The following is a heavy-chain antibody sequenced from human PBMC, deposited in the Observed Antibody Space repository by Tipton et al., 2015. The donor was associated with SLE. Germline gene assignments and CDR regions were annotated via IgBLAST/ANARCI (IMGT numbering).Heavy chain of an antibody. CDR3: AEGGAGFDAFDI. V-gene: IGHV4-61*09. CDR1: GGSISSDTYY. CDR2: IYTSGST. Sequence: TLSLTCIVSGGSISSDTYYWSWLRQPAGKGLEWSGHIYTSGSTNYNPSLKTRVTISVDMSKNQFSLKLTSVTAADTAVYYCAEGGAGFDAFDIWGQGTMVTVSS. D-gene: IGHD6-19*01. J-gene: IGHJ3*02.